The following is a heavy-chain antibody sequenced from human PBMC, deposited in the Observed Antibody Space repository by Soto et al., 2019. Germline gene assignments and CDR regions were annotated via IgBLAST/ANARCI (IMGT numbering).Heavy chain of an antibody. V-gene: IGHV3-33*01. CDR1: GFTFSSYG. D-gene: IGHD3-3*01. J-gene: IGHJ3*02. CDR3: ARDGGVVIMDAFDI. Sequence: GGSLRLSCAASGFTFSSYGMHWVRQAPGKGLEWVAVIWYDGSNKYYADSVKGRFTISRDNSKNTLYLQMNSLRAEDTAVYYCARDGGVVIMDAFDIWGQGTMVTVSS. CDR2: IWYDGSNK.